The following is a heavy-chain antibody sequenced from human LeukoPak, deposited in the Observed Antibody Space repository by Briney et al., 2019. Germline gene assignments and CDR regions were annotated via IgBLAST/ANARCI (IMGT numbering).Heavy chain of an antibody. J-gene: IGHJ3*02. D-gene: IGHD3-9*01. CDR1: GYTFTCYY. CDR2: INPSGGST. V-gene: IGHV1-46*01. CDR3: ARELGSNYDILTGIPDAFDI. Sequence: ASVKVSCKASGYTFTCYYMHWVRQAPGQGLEWMGIINPSGGSTSYAQKFQGRVTMTRDTSTSTVYMELSSLRSEDTAVYYCARELGSNYDILTGIPDAFDIWGQGTMVTVSS.